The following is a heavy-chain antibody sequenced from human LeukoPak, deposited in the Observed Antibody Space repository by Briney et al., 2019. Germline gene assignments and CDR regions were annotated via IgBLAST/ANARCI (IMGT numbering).Heavy chain of an antibody. J-gene: IGHJ4*02. CDR2: ISSSGSTI. Sequence: GGSLRLSCAASGFTFSSYEMNWVRQAPGKGPEWVSYISSSGSTIYYADSVKGRFTISRDNAKNSLYLQMNSLRAEDTAVYYCARRSYYDILTGYYTHGGFDYWGQGTLVTVSS. CDR1: GFTFSSYE. CDR3: ARRSYYDILTGYYTHGGFDY. D-gene: IGHD3-9*01. V-gene: IGHV3-48*03.